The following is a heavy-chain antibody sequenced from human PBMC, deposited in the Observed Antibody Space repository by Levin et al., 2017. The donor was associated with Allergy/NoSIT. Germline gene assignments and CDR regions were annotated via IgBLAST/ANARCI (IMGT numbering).Heavy chain of an antibody. V-gene: IGHV3-21*01. Sequence: GESLKISCEGSGFTFSNFTWNWVRQAPGKGLEWVSSISSSSSYINYADSVKGLFTISRDNTKKSLYLQINSLRAEDTALYYCASRRSTTGGLDGWGQGTTVTVSS. D-gene: IGHD1-1*01. CDR3: ASRRSTTGGLDG. CDR1: GFTFSNFT. CDR2: ISSSSSYI. J-gene: IGHJ6*02.